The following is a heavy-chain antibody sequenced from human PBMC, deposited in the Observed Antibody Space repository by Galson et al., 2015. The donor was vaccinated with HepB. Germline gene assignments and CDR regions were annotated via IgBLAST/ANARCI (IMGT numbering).Heavy chain of an antibody. V-gene: IGHV5-10-1*01. CDR2: IDPIDSYT. J-gene: IGHJ6*02. CDR1: GYSFTSYW. Sequence: QSGAEVKKPGESLRISCKGSGYSFTSYWISWVRQMPGKGLEWMGRIDPIDSYTNYSPSFQGPVTISADKSITTAYLQWSSLKASDTAMYYCARLGWSSSDSQYHYGMDVWGQGTTVTVSS. CDR3: ARLGWSSSDSQYHYGMDV. D-gene: IGHD6-6*01.